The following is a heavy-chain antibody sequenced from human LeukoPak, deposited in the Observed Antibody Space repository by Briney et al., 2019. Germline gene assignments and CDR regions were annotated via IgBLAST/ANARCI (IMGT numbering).Heavy chain of an antibody. CDR3: ARARDAYKNRGLYFFDY. Sequence: KPSETLSLTCTVSGYSISSGYFWGWIRQPPGKGLEWIAIIHSGESPYYSPSLESRVTMAIDTSKNQLSLKLNSVTAADTAVYYCARARDAYKNRGLYFFDYWGQGSLVTVSS. CDR2: IHSGESP. J-gene: IGHJ4*02. CDR1: GYSISSGYF. V-gene: IGHV4-38-2*02. D-gene: IGHD5-24*01.